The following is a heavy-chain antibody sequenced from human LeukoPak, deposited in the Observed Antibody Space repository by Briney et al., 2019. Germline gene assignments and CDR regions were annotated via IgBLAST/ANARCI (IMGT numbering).Heavy chain of an antibody. Sequence: ASVKVSCKASRYTFTSYGISWVRQAPGQGLERMGWISAYNCNTNYAQKLQGRVTMPTDTSTRTAYMELRSLRTDDTAVYYCARDEFASSDLFDYWGQGTLVTVSS. CDR1: RYTFTSYG. CDR3: ARDEFASSDLFDY. D-gene: IGHD6-19*01. CDR2: ISAYNCNT. J-gene: IGHJ4*02. V-gene: IGHV1-18*04.